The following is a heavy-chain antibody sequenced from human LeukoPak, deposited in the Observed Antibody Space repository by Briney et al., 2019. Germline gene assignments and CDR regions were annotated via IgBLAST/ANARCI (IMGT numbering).Heavy chain of an antibody. J-gene: IGHJ4*02. CDR1: GGSISSFTTNY. Sequence: SETLSLTCNISGGSISSFTTNYWGWIRQPPGKGLDWIGSIYYSGTTYYNPSLQSRLTISVDASKNKFSLKLSSVTAADTAVYYCVKTNSWPDYYFDYWGQGTLVTVSS. CDR3: VKTNSWPDYYFDY. CDR2: IYYSGTT. V-gene: IGHV4-39*07. D-gene: IGHD6-13*01.